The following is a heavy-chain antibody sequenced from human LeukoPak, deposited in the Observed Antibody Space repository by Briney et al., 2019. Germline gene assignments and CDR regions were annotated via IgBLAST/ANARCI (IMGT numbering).Heavy chain of an antibody. D-gene: IGHD3-10*01. V-gene: IGHV5-51*01. CDR2: IYPGDSDT. Sequence: GESLKISCKGSGYSFTTYWIAWVRQMPGKGLEWMGFIYPGDSDTRYSPSFQGQVTISADKSISTAYLQWSSLKASDTAMYYCAISFRHGSGSYYGAFDIWGQGTMVTVSS. J-gene: IGHJ3*02. CDR1: GYSFTTYW. CDR3: AISFRHGSGSYYGAFDI.